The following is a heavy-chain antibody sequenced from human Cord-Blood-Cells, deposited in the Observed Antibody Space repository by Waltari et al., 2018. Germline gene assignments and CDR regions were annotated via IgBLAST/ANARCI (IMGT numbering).Heavy chain of an antibody. V-gene: IGHV3-30-3*01. J-gene: IGHJ4*02. CDR1: GVTFSSFA. CDR3: ARDLRWGTLDY. CDR2: ISYDGSNK. Sequence: QVQLVESGGCVVQPWRSLRLACAASGVTFSSFAMHWFRQAPGKGLEWVAVISYDGSNKYYADSVKGRFTISRDNSKNTLYLQMNSLRAEDTAVYYCARDLRWGTLDYWGQRTLVTVSS. D-gene: IGHD3-16*01.